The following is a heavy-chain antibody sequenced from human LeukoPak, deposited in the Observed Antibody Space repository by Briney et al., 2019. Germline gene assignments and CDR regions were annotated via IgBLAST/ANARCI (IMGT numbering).Heavy chain of an antibody. CDR2: ISSSSSTI. CDR1: GITFSSYG. D-gene: IGHD3-22*01. CDR3: ARQTIVVGNFDY. Sequence: GGSLRLSCAASGITFSSYGMSWVRQAPGKGLEWVSSISSSSSTIYYADSVKGRFTISRDNAKNSLYLQMNSLRAEDTAVYYCARQTIVVGNFDYWGQGTLATVSS. J-gene: IGHJ4*02. V-gene: IGHV3-48*01.